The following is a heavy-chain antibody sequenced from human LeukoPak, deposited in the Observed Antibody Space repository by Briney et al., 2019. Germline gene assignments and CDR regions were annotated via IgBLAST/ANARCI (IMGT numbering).Heavy chain of an antibody. D-gene: IGHD4-23*01. Sequence: SETLSLICTVSGGSISSSSYYWGWIRQPPGKGLEWIGSIYYSGSTYYDPSLKSRVTISVDTSKNQFSLKLSSVTAADTAVYYCARQVGGDYYYYYMDVWGKGTTVTVSS. CDR3: ARQVGGDYYYYYMDV. V-gene: IGHV4-39*01. J-gene: IGHJ6*03. CDR1: GGSISSSSYY. CDR2: IYYSGST.